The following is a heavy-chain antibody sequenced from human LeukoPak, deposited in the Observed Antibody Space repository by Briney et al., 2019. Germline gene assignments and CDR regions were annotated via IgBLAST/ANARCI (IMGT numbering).Heavy chain of an antibody. D-gene: IGHD4-17*01. CDR3: ARRRTTVTTSLDY. Sequence: PGGSLRLSCAASGFTFSNYEMNWVRQAPGKGLQWVSSISSSSSYISYADSVKGRFTISRDNAKNSLYLRMNSLRAEDTAVYYCARRRTTVTTSLDYWGQGTLVTVSS. CDR2: ISSSSSYI. CDR1: GFTFSNYE. J-gene: IGHJ4*02. V-gene: IGHV3-21*01.